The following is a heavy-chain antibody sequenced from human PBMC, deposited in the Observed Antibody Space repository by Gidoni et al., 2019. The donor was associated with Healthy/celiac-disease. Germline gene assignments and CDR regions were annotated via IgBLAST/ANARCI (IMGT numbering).Heavy chain of an antibody. CDR2: IIPIFGTA. CDR1: GRPFSRYS. V-gene: IGHV1-69*01. J-gene: IGHJ6*02. Sequence: QVQLVQSGAEPKKPGSSVKVSCKASGRPFSRYSISWRRQAPGQGLEWKGGIIPIFGTANYAQKFQGRVTITADESTSTAYMELSSLGSEDTAVYYCARGVVVPAATHYYYYYGMDVWGQGTTVTVSS. CDR3: ARGVVVPAATHYYYYYGMDV. D-gene: IGHD2-2*01.